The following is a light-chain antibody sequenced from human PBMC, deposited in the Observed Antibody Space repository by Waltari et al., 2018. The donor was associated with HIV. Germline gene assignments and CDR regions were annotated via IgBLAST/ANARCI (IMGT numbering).Light chain of an antibody. Sequence: VPISCSGTRSNIGTNTVNWYQHLPGTAPKLLIFDTNQRPSGVPDRFSASKSGTSASLVISGLQSEDEADYYCEAWDDSLNGPVFGGGTKLTVL. CDR1: RSNIGTNT. V-gene: IGLV1-44*01. J-gene: IGLJ3*02. CDR2: DTN. CDR3: EAWDDSLNGPV.